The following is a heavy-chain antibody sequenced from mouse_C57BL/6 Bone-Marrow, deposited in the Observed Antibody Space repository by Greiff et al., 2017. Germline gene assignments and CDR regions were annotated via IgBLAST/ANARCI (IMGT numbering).Heavy chain of an antibody. D-gene: IGHD3-2*02. V-gene: IGHV1-64*01. CDR3: ARTPRRLRAMDY. CDR2: IHPNSGST. CDR1: GYTFTSYW. Sequence: QVQLQQPGAELVKPGASVKLSCKASGYTFTSYWMHWVKQRPGQGLEWIGMIHPNSGSTNYNEKFKSKAILTVDKSSSTAYMQLSSLTSEDSAVYYGARTPRRLRAMDYWGQGTSVTVSS. J-gene: IGHJ4*01.